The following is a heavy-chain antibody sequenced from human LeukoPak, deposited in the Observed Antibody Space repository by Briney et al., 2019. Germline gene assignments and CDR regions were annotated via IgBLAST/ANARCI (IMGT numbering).Heavy chain of an antibody. D-gene: IGHD3-10*01. CDR2: IKQDGSEK. J-gene: IGHJ4*02. V-gene: IGHV3-7*01. CDR3: ARDLGMVRGIIGY. CDR1: GFTLSSYW. Sequence: GGSLRLSCAASGFTLSSYWMSWVRQAPGKGLEWVANIKQDGSEKYYVDSVKGRFTIYRDNAKNSLYLQMNSLRAEDTAVYYCARDLGMVRGIIGYWGQGTLVTVSS.